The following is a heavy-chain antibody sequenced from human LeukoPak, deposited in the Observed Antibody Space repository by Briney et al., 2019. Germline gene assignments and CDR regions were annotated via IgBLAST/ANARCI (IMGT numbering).Heavy chain of an antibody. J-gene: IGHJ5*02. V-gene: IGHV3-23*01. CDR3: AKDRVNDYVWGSYRSNWFDP. D-gene: IGHD3-16*02. CDR1: GFTFSSYA. CDR2: ISGRGGST. Sequence: GRSLRLSCAASGFTFSSYAMSWVRQAPGKGLEWVSAISGRGGSTYYADSVKGRFTISRDNSKNTLYLQMDSLRAEDTAVYYCAKDRVNDYVWGSYRSNWFDPWGQGTLVTVSS.